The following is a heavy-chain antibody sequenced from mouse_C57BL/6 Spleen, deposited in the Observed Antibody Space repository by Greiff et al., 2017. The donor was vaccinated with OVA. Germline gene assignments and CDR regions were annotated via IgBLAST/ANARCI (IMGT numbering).Heavy chain of an antibody. CDR1: GFTFSDYG. J-gene: IGHJ4*01. D-gene: IGHD3-3*01. Sequence: EVQLVESGGGLVKPGGPLKLSCAASGFTFSDYGMHWVRQAPEKGLEWVAYISSGSSTIYYADTVKGRFTISRDNAKNTLFLQMTSLRAEDTAMYYCARRLGQGYAMDYWGQGTSVTVSS. CDR3: ARRLGQGYAMDY. V-gene: IGHV5-17*01. CDR2: ISSGSSTI.